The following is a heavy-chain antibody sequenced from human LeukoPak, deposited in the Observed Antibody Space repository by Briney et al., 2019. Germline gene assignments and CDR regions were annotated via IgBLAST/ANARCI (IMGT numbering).Heavy chain of an antibody. Sequence: GGSLRLSCAASGFTFSSYSMNWVRQAPGKGLEWVSSISSSSSYIYYADSVKGRFTISRDDAKNSLYLQMNSLRAEDTAVYYCARVGGLRPPFDYWGQGTLVTVSS. J-gene: IGHJ4*02. V-gene: IGHV3-21*01. CDR2: ISSSSSYI. CDR3: ARVGGLRPPFDY. CDR1: GFTFSSYS. D-gene: IGHD4-17*01.